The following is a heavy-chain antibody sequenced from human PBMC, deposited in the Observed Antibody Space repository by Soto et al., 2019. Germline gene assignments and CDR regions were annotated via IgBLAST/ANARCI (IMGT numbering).Heavy chain of an antibody. V-gene: IGHV4-34*01. J-gene: IGHJ4*02. CDR2: INHSGST. CDR3: ARTGSRFLEWLSYFDY. Sequence: SETLCLTCAVYGGSFSGYYWSWIRQPPGKGLEWIGEINHSGSTNYNPSLKSRVTISVDTAKNQFSLKLSSVTAADTAVYYCARTGSRFLEWLSYFDYWGQGTLVTVS. D-gene: IGHD3-3*01. CDR1: GGSFSGYY.